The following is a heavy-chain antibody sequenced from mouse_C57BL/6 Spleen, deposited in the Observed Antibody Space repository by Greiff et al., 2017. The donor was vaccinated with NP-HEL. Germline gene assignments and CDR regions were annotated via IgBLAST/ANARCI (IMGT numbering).Heavy chain of an antibody. D-gene: IGHD1-1*01. CDR2: IDPSDSET. CDR3: ARSDYYGSNYYAMDY. CDR1: GYTFTSYW. Sequence: QVQLQQPGAELVRPGSSVKLSCKASGYTFTSYWMHWVKQRPIQGLEWIGNIDPSDSETHYNQKFKDKATLTVDKSSSTAYMQLSSLTSEDSAVYYGARSDYYGSNYYAMDYWGQGTSVTVSS. V-gene: IGHV1-52*01. J-gene: IGHJ4*01.